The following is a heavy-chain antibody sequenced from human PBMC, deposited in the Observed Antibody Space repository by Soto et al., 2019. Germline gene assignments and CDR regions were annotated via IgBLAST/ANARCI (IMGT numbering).Heavy chain of an antibody. CDR1: GGSISSGY. CDR3: ARSRAMDPPDY. Sequence: SETLSLTCSVSGGSISSGYWTWIRQPPGKGLEWIGEIYYGGSINYNPSFKGRVIISVDKSKNQFSLKLTSVTAADTAVYYCARSRAMDPPDYWGQGTLVTVSS. J-gene: IGHJ4*02. D-gene: IGHD5-18*01. CDR2: IYYGGSI. V-gene: IGHV4-59*12.